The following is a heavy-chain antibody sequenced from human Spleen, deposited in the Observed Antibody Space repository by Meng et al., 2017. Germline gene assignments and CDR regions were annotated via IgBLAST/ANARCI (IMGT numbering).Heavy chain of an antibody. CDR3: ARGPTTMAHDFDY. Sequence: QVTLKRWCAGRLKPSETLSLTCVVSGGSFSDYYWSWIRQPPGKGLEWIGEINHSGSTNYNPSLESRATISVDTSQNNLSLKLSSVTAADSAVYYCARGPTTMAHDFDYWGQGTLVTVAS. J-gene: IGHJ4*02. CDR1: GGSFSDYY. V-gene: IGHV4-34*01. D-gene: IGHD4-11*01. CDR2: INHSGST.